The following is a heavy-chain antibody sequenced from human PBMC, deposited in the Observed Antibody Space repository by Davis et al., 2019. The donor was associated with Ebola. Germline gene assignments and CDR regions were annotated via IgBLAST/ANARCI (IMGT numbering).Heavy chain of an antibody. Sequence: GGSLRLSCAASGFTFSSYWMSWVRQAPGKGLEWVANIKQDGSEKYYVDSVKGRFTISRDNAKNSLYLQMNSLRAEDTAVYYCARDPLEMATIQDYYYGMDVWGKGTTVTVSS. CDR3: ARDPLEMATIQDYYYGMDV. CDR2: IKQDGSEK. V-gene: IGHV3-7*01. CDR1: GFTFSSYW. D-gene: IGHD5-24*01. J-gene: IGHJ6*04.